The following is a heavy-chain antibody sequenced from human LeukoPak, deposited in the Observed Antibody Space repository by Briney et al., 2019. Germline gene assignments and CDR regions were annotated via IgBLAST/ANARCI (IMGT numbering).Heavy chain of an antibody. CDR1: GGSISSSTYC. D-gene: IGHD2-21*01. J-gene: IGHJ4*02. CDR2: MYYSGST. CDR3: ARHIAYHANLDC. V-gene: IGHV4-39*01. Sequence: SETLSLTCTVSGGSISSSTYCWRWIRQPPGKGLEWIGCMYYSGSTYYSSSLEGRVTISLDTPRNQFSLRLNSVTASDTAVYYCARHIAYHANLDCWGQGTLVTVSS.